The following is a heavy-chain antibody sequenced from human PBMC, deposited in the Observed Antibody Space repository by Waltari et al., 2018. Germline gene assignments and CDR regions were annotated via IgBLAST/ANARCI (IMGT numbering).Heavy chain of an antibody. CDR1: GGTFSSYA. Sequence: QVQLVQSGAEVKKPGSSVKVSCKASGGTFSSYAISWVRQAPGQGLEWMGGIIPLFGTTNDAQKFQGRVTIITNESTSRAYMELSSLRSDDTAVYYCAGGGYIVAESYYFDYWGQGTLVTVSS. CDR3: AGGGYIVAESYYFDY. CDR2: IIPLFGTT. V-gene: IGHV1-69*05. D-gene: IGHD5-12*01. J-gene: IGHJ4*02.